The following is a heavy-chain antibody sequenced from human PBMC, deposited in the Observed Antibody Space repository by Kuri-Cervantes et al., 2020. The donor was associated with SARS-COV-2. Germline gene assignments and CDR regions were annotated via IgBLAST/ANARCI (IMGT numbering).Heavy chain of an antibody. Sequence: ASVKVSCKASGYTFTSYDINWVRQATGQGLEWMGWMNPNSGNTGYAQKFQGRVTMTRNTSISTAYMELSSLRSEDTAVYYCASRYCSSTSCYAWWDAFDIWGQGTMVTVSS. CDR1: GYTFTSYD. V-gene: IGHV1-8*01. CDR2: MNPNSGNT. CDR3: ASRYCSSTSCYAWWDAFDI. D-gene: IGHD2-2*01. J-gene: IGHJ3*02.